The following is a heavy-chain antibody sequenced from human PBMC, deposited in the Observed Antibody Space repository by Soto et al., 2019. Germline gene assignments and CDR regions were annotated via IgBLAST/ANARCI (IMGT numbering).Heavy chain of an antibody. CDR2: IYYSGNT. D-gene: IGHD1-1*01. CDR3: ARSSLYGMDV. J-gene: IGHJ6*02. Sequence: SETLSLTCSVSGGSISSGYYYWSWIRQPPGKGLEWIGNIYYSGNTYYNTSLKSRLIISIDTSKNQFSLKLGSVTAADTAVYYCARSSLYGMDVWGQGTTVTVSS. CDR1: GGSISSGYYY. V-gene: IGHV4-30-4*01.